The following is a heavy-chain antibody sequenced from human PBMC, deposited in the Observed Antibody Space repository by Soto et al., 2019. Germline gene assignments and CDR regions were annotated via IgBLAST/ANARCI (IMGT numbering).Heavy chain of an antibody. CDR2: ISAYNGNT. CDR1: GYTFTSYG. Sequence: ASLKVSCKASGYTFTSYGISWVRQAPGQGLEWMGWISAYNGNTNYAQKLQGRVTMTTDTSTSTAYMELRSLRSDDTAVYYCARFMVNYYGSGLGMDVWGQGTTVTVSS. D-gene: IGHD3-10*01. CDR3: ARFMVNYYGSGLGMDV. V-gene: IGHV1-18*04. J-gene: IGHJ6*02.